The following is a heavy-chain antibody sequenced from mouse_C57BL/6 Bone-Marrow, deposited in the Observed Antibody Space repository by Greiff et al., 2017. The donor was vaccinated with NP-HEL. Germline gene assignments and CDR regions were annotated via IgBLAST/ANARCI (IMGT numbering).Heavy chain of an antibody. Sequence: VQLQQPGAELVMPGASVKLSCKASGYTFTSYWMHWVKQRPGQGLEWIGEIDPSDSYTNYNQKFKGKSTLTVDQSSSSAYMQLSSLTSEDSAVYYCARARLYYYGSSYLYAMDYWGQGTSVTVSS. D-gene: IGHD1-1*01. CDR3: ARARLYYYGSSYLYAMDY. CDR2: IDPSDSYT. CDR1: GYTFTSYW. J-gene: IGHJ4*01. V-gene: IGHV1-69*01.